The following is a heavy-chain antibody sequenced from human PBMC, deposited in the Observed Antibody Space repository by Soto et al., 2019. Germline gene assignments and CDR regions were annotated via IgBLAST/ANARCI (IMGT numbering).Heavy chain of an antibody. J-gene: IGHJ4*02. D-gene: IGHD6-6*01. CDR1: GYTFTSYG. Sequence: QVHLGQSGAEVKKPGASVKVSCKGSGYTFTSYGITWVRQAPGQGLVWRGWISAHNGNTDYAQKVQGRVTVTRDTSTSTAYMELRSRRSDDTAVYYCARGRDGDYWGQGALVTVSS. CDR3: ARGRDGDY. CDR2: ISAHNGNT. V-gene: IGHV1-18*01.